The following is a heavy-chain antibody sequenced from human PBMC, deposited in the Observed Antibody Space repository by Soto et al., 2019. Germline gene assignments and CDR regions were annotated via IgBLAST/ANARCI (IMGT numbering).Heavy chain of an antibody. D-gene: IGHD5-18*01. CDR1: GFTFSSYS. Sequence: GSLRLSCAASGFTFSSYSMNWVRQAPGKGLEWVSYISSISSTIYYADSVKGRFTISRDNAKNSLYLQMNSLRAEDTAVYYCARDYSSYGPFDYWGQGTLVT. V-gene: IGHV3-48*01. J-gene: IGHJ4*02. CDR2: ISSISSTI. CDR3: ARDYSSYGPFDY.